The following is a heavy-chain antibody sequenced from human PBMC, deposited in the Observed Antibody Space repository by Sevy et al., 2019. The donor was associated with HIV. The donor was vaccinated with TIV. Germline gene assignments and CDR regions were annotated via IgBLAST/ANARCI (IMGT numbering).Heavy chain of an antibody. CDR1: GFTFDNYA. CDR2: INWAGDNT. D-gene: IGHD2-15*01. V-gene: IGHV3-43D*03. CDR3: AEDKQDCSDGTSYRLSSEGFDI. Sequence: GGYLRLSCAASGFTFDNYAMGWVRQAPGKGLEWVSLINWAGDNTYYGDSVKGRFTISRDNRKNSLYLQMNSLRTDDTALYHCAEDKQDCSDGTSYRLSSEGFDIWGQGTTVTVSS. J-gene: IGHJ3*02.